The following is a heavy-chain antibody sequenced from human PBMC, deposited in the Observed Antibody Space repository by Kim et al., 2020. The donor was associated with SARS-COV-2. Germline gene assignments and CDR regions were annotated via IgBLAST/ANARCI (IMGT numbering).Heavy chain of an antibody. CDR2: ISYDGSNK. Sequence: GGSLRLSCAASGFTFSSYAMHWVRQAPGKGLEWVAVISYDGSNKYYADSVKGRFTISRDNSKNTLYLQMNSLRAEDTAVYYCARSVDFPDYWGQGTLVTVSS. CDR1: GFTFSSYA. J-gene: IGHJ4*02. V-gene: IGHV3-30*04. CDR3: ARSVDFPDY. D-gene: IGHD5-12*01.